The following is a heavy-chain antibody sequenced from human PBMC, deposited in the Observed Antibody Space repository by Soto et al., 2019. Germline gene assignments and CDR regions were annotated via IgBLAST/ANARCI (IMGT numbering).Heavy chain of an antibody. CDR3: AKDRPVKARSGSLSS. V-gene: IGHV3-30*18. D-gene: IGHD1-26*01. CDR2: ISSDGNNK. Sequence: QVQLVESGGGVVQPGRSLRLSCAASGFTFSNYGMHWVRQAPGKGLEWVTVISSDGNNKYYADSVRGRFTISRDNSKNTLFLQRNSLGAEDTAMYYGAKDRPVKARSGSLSSWGQGTLVTVSS. J-gene: IGHJ5*02. CDR1: GFTFSNYG.